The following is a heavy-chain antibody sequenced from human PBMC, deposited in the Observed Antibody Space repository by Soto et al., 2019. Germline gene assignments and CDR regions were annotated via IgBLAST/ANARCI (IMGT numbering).Heavy chain of an antibody. CDR3: ARVGAGHRSGLSRFDY. CDR2: ISAYNGNT. CDR1: GYSFTSYG. V-gene: IGHV1-18*04. D-gene: IGHD5-18*01. J-gene: IGHJ4*02. Sequence: QVQLVQSGAEVKKPGASVKVSCKASGYSFTSYGISWVRQAPGQGLEWMGWISAYNGNTNHAQKLQGRVTMTTDTSTSTADMELRSLRSDDTAVYYCARVGAGHRSGLSRFDYWGQGTLVTVSS.